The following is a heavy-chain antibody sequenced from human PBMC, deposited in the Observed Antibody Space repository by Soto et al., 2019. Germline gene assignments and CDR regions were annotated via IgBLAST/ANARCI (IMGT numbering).Heavy chain of an antibody. CDR3: ARDVKDYYGSGSYYGWFDP. V-gene: IGHV4-59*01. CDR2: IYYSGST. CDR1: GGSISSYY. D-gene: IGHD3-10*01. J-gene: IGHJ5*02. Sequence: SETLSLTCTVSGGSISSYYWSWIRQPPGKGLEWIGYIYYSGSTNYNPSLKSRVTISVDTSKNQFSLKLSSVTAADTAVYYCARDVKDYYGSGSYYGWFDPWGQGTLVTVS.